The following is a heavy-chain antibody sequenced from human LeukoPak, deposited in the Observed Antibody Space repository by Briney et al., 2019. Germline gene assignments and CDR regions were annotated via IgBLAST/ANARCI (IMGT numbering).Heavy chain of an antibody. CDR3: ARCKGDWLRQPFDY. CDR2: ISSSGSVI. CDR1: GFRFSTYE. D-gene: IGHD5-12*01. J-gene: IGHJ4*02. V-gene: IGHV3-48*03. Sequence: GGSLRLSCAASGFRFSTYEMNWVRQAPGKGLEWISYISSSGSVIYYADSVRGRFTISRDNAKNSLFLQMNSLRAEDTAVYYCARCKGDWLRQPFDYWGQGTLVTVSS.